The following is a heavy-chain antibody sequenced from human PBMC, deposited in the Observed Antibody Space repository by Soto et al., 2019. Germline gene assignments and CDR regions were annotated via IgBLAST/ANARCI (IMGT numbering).Heavy chain of an antibody. V-gene: IGHV3-23*01. CDR3: AKATRGPLSSRSSDANHFDS. Sequence: EAQLLESGGSLVQPGGSLRLSCAASGFGFSGYAMNWVRQAPGKGLEWVSIISGAGDRTYYADSVKGRFTISRDNSKNTLYLQMNSLRAEDTAVYHCAKATRGPLSSRSSDANHFDSWGLGTLVAVSS. CDR1: GFGFSGYA. J-gene: IGHJ4*02. CDR2: ISGAGDRT. D-gene: IGHD6-13*01.